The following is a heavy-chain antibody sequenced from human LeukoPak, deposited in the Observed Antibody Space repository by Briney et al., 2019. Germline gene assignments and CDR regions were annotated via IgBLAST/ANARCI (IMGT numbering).Heavy chain of an antibody. CDR1: GGTFSSYT. V-gene: IGHV1-69*02. CDR2: IIPILGIA. CDR3: ARLVPAATPDSKNRDC. J-gene: IGHJ4*02. Sequence: SVKVSCKASGGTFSSYTISWVRQAPGQGLEWMGRIIPILGIANYAQKFQGRVTITADKSTSTAYMELSSLRSEDTAVYYCARLVPAATPDSKNRDCWGQGTLITVSS. D-gene: IGHD2-2*01.